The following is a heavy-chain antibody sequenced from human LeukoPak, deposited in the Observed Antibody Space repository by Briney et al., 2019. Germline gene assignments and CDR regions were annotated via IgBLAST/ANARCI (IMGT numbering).Heavy chain of an antibody. J-gene: IGHJ3*02. Sequence: KSGGSLRLSCAASGFTFSSYAMSWIRQPPGKGLEWIGYIYYSGSTNYNPSLKSRVTISVDTSKNQFSLKPSSVTAADTAVYYCARHGPAAITMNRGAFDIWGQGTMVTVSS. CDR2: IYYSGST. D-gene: IGHD3-22*01. CDR1: GFTFSSYA. CDR3: ARHGPAAITMNRGAFDI. V-gene: IGHV4-59*08.